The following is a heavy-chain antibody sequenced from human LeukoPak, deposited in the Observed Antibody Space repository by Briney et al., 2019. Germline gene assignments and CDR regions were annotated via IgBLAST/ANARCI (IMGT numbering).Heavy chain of an antibody. CDR3: ARGVGSSWLDP. J-gene: IGHJ5*02. CDR2: MDPASGGT. CDR1: GYTFTAYY. Sequence: ASVKVSCKASGYTFTAYYIHWVRQAPGQGLEWMGWMDPASGGTNYAQRFQGRVTMTRDSSISTAYMQLSSLRSDDTADTAVYYCARGVGSSWLDPWGQGTLVTVSS. V-gene: IGHV1-2*02. D-gene: IGHD2-15*01.